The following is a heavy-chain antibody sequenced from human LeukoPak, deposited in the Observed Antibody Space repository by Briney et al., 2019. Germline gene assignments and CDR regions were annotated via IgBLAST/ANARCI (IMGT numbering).Heavy chain of an antibody. Sequence: GGSLRLSCAASGFTFDDYAMHWVRQAPGKGLEWVSGISWNSGSIGYADSVKGRFTISRDNAKNSLYLQMNSLRAEDTALYYCAKGGIAGTKFDSWGQGTLVTVSS. V-gene: IGHV3-9*01. J-gene: IGHJ4*02. D-gene: IGHD6-13*01. CDR1: GFTFDDYA. CDR3: AKGGIAGTKFDS. CDR2: ISWNSGSI.